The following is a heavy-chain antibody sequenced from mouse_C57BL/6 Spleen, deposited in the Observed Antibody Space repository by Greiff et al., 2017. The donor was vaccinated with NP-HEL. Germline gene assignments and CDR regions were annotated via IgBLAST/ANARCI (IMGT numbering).Heavy chain of an antibody. Sequence: EVQVVESGGGLVKPGGSLKLSCAASGFTFSSYAMSWVRQTPEKRLEWVATISDGGSYTYYPDNVKGRFTISRDNAKNNLYLQMSHLKSEDTAMYYCARQGNWFDYWGQGTTLTVSS. D-gene: IGHD4-1*01. J-gene: IGHJ2*01. CDR2: ISDGGSYT. CDR1: GFTFSSYA. CDR3: ARQGNWFDY. V-gene: IGHV5-4*01.